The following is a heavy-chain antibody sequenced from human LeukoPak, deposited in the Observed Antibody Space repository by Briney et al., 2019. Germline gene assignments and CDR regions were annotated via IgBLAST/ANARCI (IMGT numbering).Heavy chain of an antibody. CDR3: ARHGYGDYVVAFDV. J-gene: IGHJ3*01. CDR2: AYYTGST. V-gene: IGHV4-39*01. Sequence: SETLSLTCTVSGGTISNTIYYWGWIGQPPGQGLEWIGTAYYTGSTYYNPSLKSRVTISVGTSQNQFSLKLSSVTASDTAVYYCARHGYGDYVVAFDVWGQGTMVTVSS. CDR1: GGTISNTIYY. D-gene: IGHD4-17*01.